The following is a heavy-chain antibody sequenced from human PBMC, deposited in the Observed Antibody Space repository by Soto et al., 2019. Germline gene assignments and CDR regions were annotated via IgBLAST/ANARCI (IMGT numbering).Heavy chain of an antibody. CDR2: ISAYNGNT. CDR1: GYTFTSYG. J-gene: IGHJ6*02. V-gene: IGHV1-18*04. D-gene: IGHD2-8*01. CDR3: ARGGGAPWSTYYYYYGMDV. Sequence: QVQLVQSGAEVKKPGASVKVSCKASGYTFTSYGISWVRQAPGQGLEWMGWISAYNGNTNYAQKLQGRVTMTTDTSTGAAYMGVRSLRSDDTAVYYCARGGGAPWSTYYYYYGMDVWGQGTTVTVSS.